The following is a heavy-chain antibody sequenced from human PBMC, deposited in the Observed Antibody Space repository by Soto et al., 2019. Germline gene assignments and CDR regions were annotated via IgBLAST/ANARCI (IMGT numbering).Heavy chain of an antibody. CDR3: AKAPQYSSGWYAHY. V-gene: IGHV3-23*01. CDR1: GFTFSSYA. Sequence: EVQLLESGGGLVQPGGSLRLSCAASGFTFSSYAMSWVRQAPGNGLEWVSAISGSGGSTYYADSVKGRFTISRDNSKNTLYLQMNSLRAEDTAVYYCAKAPQYSSGWYAHYWGQGTLVTVSS. D-gene: IGHD6-19*01. CDR2: ISGSGGST. J-gene: IGHJ4*02.